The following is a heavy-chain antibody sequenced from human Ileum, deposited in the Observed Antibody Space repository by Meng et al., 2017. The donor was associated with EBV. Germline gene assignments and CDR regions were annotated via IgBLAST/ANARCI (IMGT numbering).Heavy chain of an antibody. CDR1: GFTFSSYA. V-gene: IGHV3-23*01. D-gene: IGHD6-13*01. J-gene: IGHJ5*02. Sequence: VKVLWSGLGSGPPVGSLRLSCAVSGFTFSSYAMSWVRQARGKGLEWVSAISGSGGSTYYAASVKGRFTISRDNSKNTLYLQMNSLRAEDTTVYYCAKVGIRWQQLSPWGQGTLVTVSS. CDR3: AKVGIRWQQLSP. CDR2: ISGSGGST.